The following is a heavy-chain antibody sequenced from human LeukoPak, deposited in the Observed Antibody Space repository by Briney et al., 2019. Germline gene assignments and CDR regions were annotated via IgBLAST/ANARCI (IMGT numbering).Heavy chain of an antibody. V-gene: IGHV3-33*06. Sequence: GGSLRLSCAPSGFTFSTYGMHWVRQAPAKGLECVAVIWYDGSKKYYADSVKGRFTIYRDNSKTTLYLQMNSLRAEDTAVYYCAKGASSLGDYWGQGTLVTVSS. D-gene: IGHD6-13*01. J-gene: IGHJ4*02. CDR2: IWYDGSKK. CDR1: GFTFSTYG. CDR3: AKGASSLGDY.